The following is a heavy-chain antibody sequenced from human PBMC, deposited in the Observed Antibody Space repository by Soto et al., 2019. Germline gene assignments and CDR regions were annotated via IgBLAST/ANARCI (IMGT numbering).Heavy chain of an antibody. CDR3: VTGDLLGAFNI. Sequence: EVQLVESGGGLVQPGGSLRLSSAASGFTFSTYTMHWVRQAPGKGLAYVSGITSDGRRTYYADSVKGRFTISRDNSKNTLYLQMSSLRAEDTADYYCVTGDLLGAFNIWGQGKMVTVSS. CDR1: GFTFSTYT. CDR2: ITSDGRRT. D-gene: IGHD4-17*01. V-gene: IGHV3-64D*06. J-gene: IGHJ3*02.